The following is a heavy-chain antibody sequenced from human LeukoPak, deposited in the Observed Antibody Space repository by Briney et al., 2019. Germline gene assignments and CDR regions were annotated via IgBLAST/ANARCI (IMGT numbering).Heavy chain of an antibody. Sequence: ASVKVSCKASGGTFSSYAISWVRQAPGQGLEWMGWISAYNGNTNYAQKLQGRVTMTTDTSTSTAYMELRSLRSDDTAVYYCARDLQMGFLSSTISKGRAFDIWGQGTMVTVSS. CDR3: ARDLQMGFLSSTISKGRAFDI. J-gene: IGHJ3*02. CDR2: ISAYNGNT. V-gene: IGHV1-18*01. D-gene: IGHD2-2*01. CDR1: GGTFSSYA.